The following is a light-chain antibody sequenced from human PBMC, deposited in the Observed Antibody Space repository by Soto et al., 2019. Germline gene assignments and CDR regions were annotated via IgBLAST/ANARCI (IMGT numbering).Light chain of an antibody. CDR2: EVS. Sequence: QSALTQPASVSGSPGQSITISCPGTSSDVGSYNLVSWYQQHPGKAPKLMIYEVSKRPSGVSNRFSGSKSGNTASLTISGLQAEDEADYYCCSYAGSSTHVVFGGGTKVTVL. V-gene: IGLV2-23*02. CDR1: SSDVGSYNL. CDR3: CSYAGSSTHVV. J-gene: IGLJ2*01.